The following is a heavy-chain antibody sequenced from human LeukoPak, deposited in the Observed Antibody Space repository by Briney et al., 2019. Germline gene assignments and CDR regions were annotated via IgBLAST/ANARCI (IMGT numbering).Heavy chain of an antibody. CDR3: VRDQYCSSTSCSPPSYYYGMDV. D-gene: IGHD2-2*01. V-gene: IGHV3-30*04. J-gene: IGHJ6*04. CDR1: GFTFSSYA. Sequence: GRSLRLSCAASGFTFSSYAMHWVRQAPGKGLEWVAVISYDGSNKYYADSVKGRFTISRDNSKNTLYLRMNSLRAEDTAVYYCVRDQYCSSTSCSPPSYYYGMDVWGKGTTVTVSS. CDR2: ISYDGSNK.